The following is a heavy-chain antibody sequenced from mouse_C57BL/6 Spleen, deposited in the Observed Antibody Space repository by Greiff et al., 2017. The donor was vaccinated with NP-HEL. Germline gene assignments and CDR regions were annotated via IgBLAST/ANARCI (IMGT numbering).Heavy chain of an antibody. CDR2: INPSTGGT. Sequence: VQLQQSGPELVKPGASVKISCKASGYSFTGYYMNWVKQSPEKSLEWIGEINPSTGGTTYNQKFKAKATLTVDKSSSTAYMQLKSLTSEDSAVYYCARFIPYYFDYWGQGTTLTVSS. CDR1: GYSFTGYY. J-gene: IGHJ2*01. V-gene: IGHV1-42*01. CDR3: ARFIPYYFDY. D-gene: IGHD1-1*01.